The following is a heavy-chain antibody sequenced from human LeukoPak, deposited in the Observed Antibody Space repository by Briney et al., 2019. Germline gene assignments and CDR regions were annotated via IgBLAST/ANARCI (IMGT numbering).Heavy chain of an antibody. CDR1: GYTFTGFL. J-gene: IGHJ5*02. CDR2: IDPNGGAT. CDR3: AGPMVRGRFGGWFDH. V-gene: IGHV1-2*02. D-gene: IGHD3-10*01. Sequence: ASVKVSCKASGYTFTGFLIHWVRQIPGQGLEWMGWIDPNGGATSYAQRFQGRVTMTRDTSISTAYMEISTLRSDDTAVYYCAGPMVRGRFGGWFDHWGQGTLVSVSS.